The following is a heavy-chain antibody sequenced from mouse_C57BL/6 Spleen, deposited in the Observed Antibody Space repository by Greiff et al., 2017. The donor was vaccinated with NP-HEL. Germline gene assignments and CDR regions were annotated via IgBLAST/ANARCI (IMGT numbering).Heavy chain of an antibody. CDR1: GYAFSSYW. D-gene: IGHD1-1*01. J-gene: IGHJ2*01. Sequence: QVQLKESGAELVKPGASVKISCKASGYAFSSYWMNWVKQRPGKGLEWIGQIYPGDGDTNYNGKFKGKATLTADKSSSTAYMQLSSLTSEDSAVYFCARGNYGSSYDFDYWGQGTTLTVSS. CDR2: IYPGDGDT. CDR3: ARGNYGSSYDFDY. V-gene: IGHV1-80*01.